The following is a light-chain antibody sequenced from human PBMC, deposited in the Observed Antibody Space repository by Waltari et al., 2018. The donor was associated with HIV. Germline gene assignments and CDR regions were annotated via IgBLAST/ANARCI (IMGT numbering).Light chain of an antibody. CDR2: DNE. J-gene: IGLJ1*01. CDR3: GTWDSSLSLYV. CDR1: NSNLGNKF. Sequence: QSILTQSPSVSAAPGQKVTVPCSGDNSNLGNKFVSWYQQVPGSAPRLLIYDNEKRPSGIPERFSAFKAGVSATLVIAGLQIVDEADYYCGTWDSSLSLYVFGPGTTVAVL. V-gene: IGLV1-51*01.